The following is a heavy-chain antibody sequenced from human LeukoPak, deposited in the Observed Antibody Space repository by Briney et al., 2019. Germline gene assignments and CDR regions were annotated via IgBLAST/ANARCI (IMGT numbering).Heavy chain of an antibody. D-gene: IGHD2-21*02. V-gene: IGHV3-72*01. CDR3: AAAYCGGDCYSWDYYYYGMDV. Sequence: PGGSLRLSCAASGFTFSDHYMDWVRQAPGKGLEWVGRTRNKANSYTTEYAASVKGRFTISRDDSKNSLYLQMNSLKTEDTAVYYCAAAYCGGDCYSWDYYYYGMDVWGQGTTVTVSS. CDR1: GFTFSDHY. J-gene: IGHJ6*02. CDR2: TRNKANSYTT.